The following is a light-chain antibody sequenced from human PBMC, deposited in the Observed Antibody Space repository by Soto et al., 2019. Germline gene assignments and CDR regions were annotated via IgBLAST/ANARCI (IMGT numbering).Light chain of an antibody. V-gene: IGLV2-14*03. Sequence: QSALTQPASVSGSPGQSITISCTGTSSDAGGYNYVSWYQQHPGKAPKLMISDVSNRPSGVSNRFSGSKSDNTASLTISGLQAEDEADYYCSSYTSSSTLYVVFGGGTKVTVL. J-gene: IGLJ2*01. CDR2: DVS. CDR1: SSDAGGYNY. CDR3: SSYTSSSTLYVV.